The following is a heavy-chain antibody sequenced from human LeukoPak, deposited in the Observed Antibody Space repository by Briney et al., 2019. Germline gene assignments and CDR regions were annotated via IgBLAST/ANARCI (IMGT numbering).Heavy chain of an antibody. CDR1: GFTFRDYS. CDR3: SRRFDC. Sequence: GGSLRLSCAASGFTFRDYSMNWVRQAPGKGLEWVSYIDGSGDTIYYADSVKGRFTISRDNAKNSLDLQMNSLRDEDTAVYYCSRRFDCWGQGTLVTVSS. J-gene: IGHJ4*02. V-gene: IGHV3-48*02. CDR2: IDGSGDTI.